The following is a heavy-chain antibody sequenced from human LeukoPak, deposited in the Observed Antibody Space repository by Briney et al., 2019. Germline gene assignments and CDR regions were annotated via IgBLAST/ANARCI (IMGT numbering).Heavy chain of an antibody. CDR2: ISSSSSYI. J-gene: IGHJ4*02. CDR1: GFTFSSYS. Sequence: PGGSLRLSCAASGFTFSSYSMNWVRQAPGKGLEWVSSISSSSSYIYYADSVKGRFTISRDNSKNTLYLQMNSLRAEDTAVYYCAKDFSVVIASGDYFDYWGQGTLVTVSS. D-gene: IGHD2-21*01. V-gene: IGHV3-21*01. CDR3: AKDFSVVIASGDYFDY.